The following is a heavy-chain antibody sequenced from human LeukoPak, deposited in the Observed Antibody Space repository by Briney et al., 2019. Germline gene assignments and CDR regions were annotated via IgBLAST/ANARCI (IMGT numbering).Heavy chain of an antibody. J-gene: IGHJ4*02. Sequence: QTLSLTCAISGDSLSNNNVAWNWIRQSPSRGLEWLGRTYYRPKFNTDYAVSVKSRIAINSDTSKNQFSLQLNSVTPEDTGVYYWARGSHSSFDYWGQGTLVTVSS. D-gene: IGHD3-10*01. CDR3: ARGSHSSFDY. V-gene: IGHV6-1*01. CDR2: TYYRPKFNT. CDR1: GDSLSNNNVA.